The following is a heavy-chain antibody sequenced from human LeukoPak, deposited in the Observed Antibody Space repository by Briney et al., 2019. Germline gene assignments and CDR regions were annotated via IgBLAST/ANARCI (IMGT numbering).Heavy chain of an antibody. CDR2: INPDSGGT. Sequence: EASVKVSCKASGYTFTGYYMHWVRQAPGQGLEWTGWINPDSGGTNSAQNFKGRVTMTRDTSISTAYMELSRLRSDDTAVYYCARGHNGYCSGGSCYSNYYYYMDVWGKGTTVIVSS. CDR3: ARGHNGYCSGGSCYSNYYYYMDV. D-gene: IGHD2-15*01. J-gene: IGHJ6*03. CDR1: GYTFTGYY. V-gene: IGHV1-2*02.